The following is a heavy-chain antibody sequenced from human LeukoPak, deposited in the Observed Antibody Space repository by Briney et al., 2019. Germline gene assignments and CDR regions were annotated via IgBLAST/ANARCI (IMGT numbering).Heavy chain of an antibody. CDR1: GYTFTSCG. CDR2: ISAYNGNT. V-gene: IGHV1-18*01. CDR3: ASTADYYDSSGYYYWGAFDI. J-gene: IGHJ3*02. Sequence: ASVKVSCKASGYTFTSCGISWVRQAPGQGLEWMGWISAYNGNTNYAQKLQGRVTMTTDTSTSTAYMELRSLRSDDTAVYYCASTADYYDSSGYYYWGAFDIWGQGTMVTVSS. D-gene: IGHD3-22*01.